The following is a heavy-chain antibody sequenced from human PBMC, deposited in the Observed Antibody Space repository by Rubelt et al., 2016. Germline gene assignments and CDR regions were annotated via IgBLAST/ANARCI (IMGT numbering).Heavy chain of an antibody. Sequence: QVQLQESGPGLVKPSQTLSLTCTVSGGSISSGGYYWSWIRQHPGKGLEWIGYIYYSGSTYYNPSLESRVTISVGTSKNQFSLKLSSVTGADTAVYYWARGDYYDSSGYHNWFDPWGQGTLVTVSS. CDR3: ARGDYYDSSGYHNWFDP. J-gene: IGHJ5*02. CDR2: IYYSGST. CDR1: GGSISSGGYY. D-gene: IGHD3-22*01. V-gene: IGHV4-31*03.